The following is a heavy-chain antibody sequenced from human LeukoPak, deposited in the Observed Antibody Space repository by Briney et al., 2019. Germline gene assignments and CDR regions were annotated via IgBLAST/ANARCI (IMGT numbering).Heavy chain of an antibody. CDR2: MNPNSGNT. J-gene: IGHJ5*02. Sequence: ASVKVSCKASGYTFTSYDINWVRQATGQGLEWMGYMNPNSGNTGYAQKFQGRVTMTRNTSISTAYMELSSLRSEDTAVYYCARVGCSSTSCYHNWFDPWGQGTLVTVSS. V-gene: IGHV1-8*01. CDR1: GYTFTSYD. D-gene: IGHD2-2*01. CDR3: ARVGCSSTSCYHNWFDP.